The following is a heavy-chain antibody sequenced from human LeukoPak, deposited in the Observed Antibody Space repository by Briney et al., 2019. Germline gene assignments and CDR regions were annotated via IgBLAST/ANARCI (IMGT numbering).Heavy chain of an antibody. CDR2: ISGSGHDI. J-gene: IGHJ4*02. CDR3: ARGQLYYDSSGFDY. CDR1: GFTFSDSY. V-gene: IGHV3-11*04. D-gene: IGHD3-22*01. Sequence: GGSLRLSCAASGFTFSDSYMTWVRQAPGKGVEWVAYISGSGHDINYSESAKGRFTISRDNAKNSLYLQMNSLRAEDTAVYYCARGQLYYDSSGFDYWGQGTLVTVSS.